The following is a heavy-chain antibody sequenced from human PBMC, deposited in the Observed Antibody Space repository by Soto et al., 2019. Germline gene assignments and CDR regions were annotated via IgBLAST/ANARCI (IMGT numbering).Heavy chain of an antibody. CDR2: MIGDGTSW. Sequence: EMQLLESGGGLAQAGGSLRLSCAASGFDFRIYAMNWVRQAPGKGLEWVAVMIGDGTSWDYADSVRGRFTISRDNSKNTLYLQMNSLRAEDTAVYYCAKDLRPDGRYDFDYWGQGTLVTVSS. J-gene: IGHJ4*02. V-gene: IGHV3-23*01. CDR1: GFDFRIYA. CDR3: AKDLRPDGRYDFDY. D-gene: IGHD1-26*01.